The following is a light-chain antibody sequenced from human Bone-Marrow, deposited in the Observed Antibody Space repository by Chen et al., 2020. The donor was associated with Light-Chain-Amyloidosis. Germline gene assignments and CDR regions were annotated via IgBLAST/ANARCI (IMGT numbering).Light chain of an antibody. J-gene: IGLJ3*02. CDR1: ALPKKY. Sequence: SYDLTQPPSVSVSPGQTARITCSVDALPKKYAYWYQQKPGQAPVLVIYEDSKRPSGIPERFSGSSSGTMATLTISGAQVEDEADYYCYSTDSSGNHRVFGGGTKLTVL. CDR2: EDS. V-gene: IGLV3-10*01. CDR3: YSTDSSGNHRV.